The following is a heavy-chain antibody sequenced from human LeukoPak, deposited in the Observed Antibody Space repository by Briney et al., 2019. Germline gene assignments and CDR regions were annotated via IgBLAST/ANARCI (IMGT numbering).Heavy chain of an antibody. J-gene: IGHJ5*02. CDR2: TYYRSKWYN. CDR1: GDSFSSNSAA. V-gene: IGHV6-1*01. CDR3: ARYVADYYPTKVTNWFDP. D-gene: IGHD3-10*01. Sequence: PSQTLSLTCAISGDSFSSNSAAWNWIRQSPSRGLEWLGRTYYRSKWYNDYAVSVKSRITINPDTSKNQFSLQLNSVTPEDTAVYYCARYVADYYPTKVTNWFDPWGQGTLVTVSS.